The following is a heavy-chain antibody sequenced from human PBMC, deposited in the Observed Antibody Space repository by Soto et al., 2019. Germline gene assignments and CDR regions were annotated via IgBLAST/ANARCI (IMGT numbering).Heavy chain of an antibody. D-gene: IGHD3-22*01. Sequence: PGGSLRLSCAASGFTFSSYAMSWVRQAPGKGLEWVSAISGSGGSTYYADSVKGRFTISRDNSKNTLYLQMNSLRAEDTAVYYCAKDSYYYDSSGSDAFDIWGQGTMVTV. J-gene: IGHJ3*02. V-gene: IGHV3-23*01. CDR1: GFTFSSYA. CDR2: ISGSGGST. CDR3: AKDSYYYDSSGSDAFDI.